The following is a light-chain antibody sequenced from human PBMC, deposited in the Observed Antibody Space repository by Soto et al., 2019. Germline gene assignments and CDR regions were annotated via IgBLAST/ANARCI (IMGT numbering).Light chain of an antibody. CDR2: GAS. Sequence: ESVLTQSPGTLSLSPGERATLSCRASQSVSSSYLVWYQQKPGQAPRLLIYGASSRATGIPDRFSGSGSGTDFTLTISRLEPEDFAVYYCHHYGSSRTFGQGTKVEIK. CDR3: HHYGSSRT. V-gene: IGKV3-20*01. J-gene: IGKJ1*01. CDR1: QSVSSSY.